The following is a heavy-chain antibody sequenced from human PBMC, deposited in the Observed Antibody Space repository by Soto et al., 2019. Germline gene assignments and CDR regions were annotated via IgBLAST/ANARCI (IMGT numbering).Heavy chain of an antibody. D-gene: IGHD4-17*01. V-gene: IGHV3-23*01. CDR3: AKDLTTVTTRTGMDV. Sequence: GGSLRLSCAASGFTFSSYATSWVRQAPGKGLEWVSAISGSGGSTYYADSVKGRFTISRDNSKNTLYLQMNSLRAEDTAVYYCAKDLTTVTTRTGMDVWGQGTTVTVSS. J-gene: IGHJ6*02. CDR1: GFTFSSYA. CDR2: ISGSGGST.